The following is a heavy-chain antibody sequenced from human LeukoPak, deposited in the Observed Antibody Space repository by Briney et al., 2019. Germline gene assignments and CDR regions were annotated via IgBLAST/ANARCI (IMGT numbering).Heavy chain of an antibody. J-gene: IGHJ4*02. D-gene: IGHD6-19*01. CDR1: GGSFSGYY. CDR3: AREGPSSGWARDY. CDR2: INHSGST. Sequence: NPSETLSLTCAVYGGSFSGYYWSWIRQPPGKGLEWIGEINHSGSTNYNPSLKSRVTISVDTSKNQFSLKLSSVTAADTAVYYCAREGPSSGWARDYWGQGTLVTVSS. V-gene: IGHV4-34*01.